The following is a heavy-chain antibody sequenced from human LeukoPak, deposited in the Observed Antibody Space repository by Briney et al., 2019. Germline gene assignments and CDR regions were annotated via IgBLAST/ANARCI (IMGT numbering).Heavy chain of an antibody. CDR1: GFTFSGSA. Sequence: GGSLRLSCAASGFTFSGSAMHWVRQAAGKGLEWAGRIRSKANSYATAYAASVKGRFTISRDDSKNTAYLQMNSLKTEDTAVYYCTRREGQGYYYYMDVWGKGTTVTVSS. V-gene: IGHV3-73*01. CDR2: IRSKANSYAT. CDR3: TRREGQGYYYYMDV. J-gene: IGHJ6*03.